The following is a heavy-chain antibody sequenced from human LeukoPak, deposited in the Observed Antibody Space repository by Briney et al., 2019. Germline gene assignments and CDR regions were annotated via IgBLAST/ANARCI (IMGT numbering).Heavy chain of an antibody. J-gene: IGHJ4*02. V-gene: IGHV3-48*01. CDR1: GFSFSSYS. CDR3: ARESVTGDRNFDY. CDR2: ISSGSRTI. Sequence: GGALRLSCAASGFSFSSYSMNWVRQAPGRGLEWISYISSGSRTIFYADSVKGRFTISRDNAKNSLYLLMNSLSADDAAVYYCARESVTGDRNFDYWGQGTLITVSS. D-gene: IGHD7-27*01.